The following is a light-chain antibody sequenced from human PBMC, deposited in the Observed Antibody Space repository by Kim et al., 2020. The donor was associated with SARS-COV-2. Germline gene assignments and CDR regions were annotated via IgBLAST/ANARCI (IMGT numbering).Light chain of an antibody. V-gene: IGLV2-11*01. CDR1: SSDVGGYNY. J-gene: IGLJ1*01. Sequence: QSVLTQPRSVSGSPGQSVTISCTGTSSDVGGYNYVSWYQQHPGKAPKLMIYDVSQRPSGVPDRFSGSKSGNTASLTISGLQSEDEADYYCCSYAGRYTSVFGTGTKVTVL. CDR2: DVS. CDR3: CSYAGRYTSV.